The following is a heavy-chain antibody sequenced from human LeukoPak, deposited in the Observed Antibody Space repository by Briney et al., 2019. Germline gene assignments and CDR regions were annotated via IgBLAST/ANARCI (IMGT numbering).Heavy chain of an antibody. CDR1: GGSFSGYY. D-gene: IGHD7-27*01. J-gene: IGHJ4*02. CDR2: INHSGST. CDR3: ARGNWVDY. V-gene: IGHV4-34*01. Sequence: SETLSLTCAVYGGSFSGYYWSWIRQPPGKGLEWIGEINHSGSTNYNPSLKSRVTISVDTSKNQFSPKLSSVTAADTAVYYCARGNWVDYWGQGTLVTVSS.